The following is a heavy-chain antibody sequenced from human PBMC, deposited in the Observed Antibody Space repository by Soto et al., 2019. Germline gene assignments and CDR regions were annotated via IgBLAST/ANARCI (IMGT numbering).Heavy chain of an antibody. CDR3: VHSSRTSVSRRYFDY. CDR2: IYWDYDK. V-gene: IGHV2-5*02. D-gene: IGHD6-19*01. J-gene: IGHJ4*02. Sequence: QITLKESGPTLVKPTQTLTLTCTFSGFSLSTSGVGVGWIRQPPGKALEWLALIYWDYDKRYSPSLESRLTITTDTSKNQVVLTMTNLDPVDTATYYCVHSSRTSVSRRYFDYWCQGTLVTVPS. CDR1: GFSLSTSGVG.